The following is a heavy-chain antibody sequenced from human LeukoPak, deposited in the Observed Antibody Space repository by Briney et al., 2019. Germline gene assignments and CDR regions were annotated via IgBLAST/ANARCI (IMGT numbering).Heavy chain of an antibody. Sequence: KPSETLSLTCTVSGGSISSSNYYWGWIRQPPGKGLEWIGYIHYSGSTNYNPSLKSRVTISVDTSKNQFSLNLSSVTAADTAVYYCARGSRYYYDSSGYLFDYWGQGTLVTVSS. V-gene: IGHV4-61*05. CDR3: ARGSRYYYDSSGYLFDY. CDR1: GGSISSSNYY. D-gene: IGHD3-22*01. CDR2: IHYSGST. J-gene: IGHJ4*02.